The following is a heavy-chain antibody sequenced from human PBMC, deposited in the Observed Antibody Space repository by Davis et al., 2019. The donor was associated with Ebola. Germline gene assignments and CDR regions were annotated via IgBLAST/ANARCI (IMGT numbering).Heavy chain of an antibody. CDR3: ARVGYSSSSGGDY. Sequence: ASVKVSCKASGGTFSSYAISWVRQAPGQGLEWMGWINPNSGGTNYAQKFQGRVTMTRDTSISTAYMELSRLRSDDTAVYYCARVGYSSSSGGDYWGQGTLVTVSS. V-gene: IGHV1-2*02. J-gene: IGHJ4*02. CDR1: GGTFSSYA. D-gene: IGHD6-6*01. CDR2: INPNSGGT.